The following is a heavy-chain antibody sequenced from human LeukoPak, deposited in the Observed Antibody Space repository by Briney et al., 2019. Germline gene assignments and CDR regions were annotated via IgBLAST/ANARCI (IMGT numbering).Heavy chain of an antibody. D-gene: IGHD1-26*01. CDR2: ISDSGST. CDR3: GRGGHYFDP. Sequence: SETLSLTCVVSGGSISGHYWSWIRQPPGEGLEWIGYISDSGSTTYNPSLESRVTILVDTSKNQFSLKLRSVTAADTAVYLCGRGGHYFDPWGQGTLVIVSS. J-gene: IGHJ5*02. CDR1: GGSISGHY. V-gene: IGHV4-59*11.